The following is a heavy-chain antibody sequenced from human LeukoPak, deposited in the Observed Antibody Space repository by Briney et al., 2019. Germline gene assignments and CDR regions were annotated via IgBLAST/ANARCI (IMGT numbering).Heavy chain of an antibody. Sequence: GGSLKLSCAASGFTFISFRMNWVGQAPGKGLEGVSYISSSSSTIYYADSVKGRFTISRDNAKNSLYLQMNSLRAEDTAVYYCARDSHGGNPLSYYYYMDVWGKGTTVTVSS. D-gene: IGHD4-23*01. CDR2: ISSSSSTI. CDR3: ARDSHGGNPLSYYYYMDV. V-gene: IGHV3-48*01. J-gene: IGHJ6*03. CDR1: GFTFISFR.